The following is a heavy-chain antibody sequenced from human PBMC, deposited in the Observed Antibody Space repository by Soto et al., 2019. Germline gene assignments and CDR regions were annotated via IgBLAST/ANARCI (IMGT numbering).Heavy chain of an antibody. Sequence: SVKVSCKASGVTFSSYAISWVRQAPGQGLGWMGGIIPIFGTANYAQKFQGRVTITADESTSTAYMELSSLRSEDTAVYYCASPYCSGGSCYGYYYGMDVWGQGTTVTVSS. V-gene: IGHV1-69*13. CDR2: IIPIFGTA. J-gene: IGHJ6*02. CDR3: ASPYCSGGSCYGYYYGMDV. CDR1: GVTFSSYA. D-gene: IGHD2-15*01.